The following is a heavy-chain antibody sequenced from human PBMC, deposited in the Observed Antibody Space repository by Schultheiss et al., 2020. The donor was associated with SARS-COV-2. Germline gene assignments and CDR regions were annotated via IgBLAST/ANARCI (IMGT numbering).Heavy chain of an antibody. D-gene: IGHD1-1*01. J-gene: IGHJ5*02. CDR1: GFTFSSYA. CDR2: INHSGST. CDR3: AKDHSGTTGTTPWFDP. Sequence: ESLKISCAASGFTFSSYAMSWIRQPPGKGLEWIGEINHSGSTNYNPSLKSRVTISVDTSKNQFSLKLSSVTAADTAVYYCAKDHSGTTGTTPWFDPWGQGTLVTVSS. V-gene: IGHV4-34*01.